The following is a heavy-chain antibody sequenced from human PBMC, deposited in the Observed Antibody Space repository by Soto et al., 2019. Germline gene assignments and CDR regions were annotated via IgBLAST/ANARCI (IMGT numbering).Heavy chain of an antibody. CDR1: GFTFSSYA. V-gene: IGHV3-23*01. Sequence: EVQLLESGGGLVQPGGSLRLSCAASGFTFSSYAMSWVRQAPGKGLEWVSAISGSGGSTYYADSVKGRFTISRDNSKNTLYLQMNSLRAEDTAVYYCAKDRASFYIAARTLFVYWGQGTLVTVSS. CDR3: AKDRASFYIAARTLFVY. CDR2: ISGSGGST. J-gene: IGHJ4*02. D-gene: IGHD6-6*01.